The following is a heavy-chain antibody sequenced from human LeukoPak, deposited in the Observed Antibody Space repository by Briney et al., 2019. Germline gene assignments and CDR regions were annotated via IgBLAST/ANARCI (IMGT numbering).Heavy chain of an antibody. CDR1: GYSFTSYW. D-gene: IGHD2-21*02. J-gene: IGHJ4*02. CDR3: ARLGLAYCGGDCYYYYFDY. V-gene: IGHV5-51*01. Sequence: GESLKISCTASGYSFTSYWIGWVRQMPGKGLEWMGIIYPGDSDTRYSPSFQGQVTISADKSISTAYLQWSSLKASDTAMYYCARLGLAYCGGDCYYYYFDYWGQGTLVTVSS. CDR2: IYPGDSDT.